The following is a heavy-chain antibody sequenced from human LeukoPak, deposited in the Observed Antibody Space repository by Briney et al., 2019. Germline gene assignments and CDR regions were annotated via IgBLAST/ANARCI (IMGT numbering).Heavy chain of an antibody. CDR2: IDSGGST. CDR1: GFTFSSYA. J-gene: IGHJ4*02. V-gene: IGHV3-23*01. Sequence: GGSLRLSCAASGFTFSSYAMHWVRQAPGKGLEWVAVIDSGGSTYYADSVKGRFTISRDNSKNTLYLQMNSLRAEDTAVYYCAKISGYYFDYWGQGTLVTVSS. CDR3: AKISGYYFDY. D-gene: IGHD3-3*02.